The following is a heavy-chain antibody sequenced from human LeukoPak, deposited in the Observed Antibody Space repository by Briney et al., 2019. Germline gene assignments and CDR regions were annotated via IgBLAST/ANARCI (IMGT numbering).Heavy chain of an antibody. V-gene: IGHV1-69*06. Sequence: SVKVSCKASGGTFSSYGFSWVRQAPGQGPEWMGGIIPTFGATNYAQKFQGRVTISADKSTRTAYMELNSLRSEDTAIYYCATGPYVWESWHFNFYYMDVWGKGTTVTVSS. CDR1: GGTFSSYG. J-gene: IGHJ6*03. CDR3: ATGPYVWESWHFNFYYMDV. D-gene: IGHD3-16*01. CDR2: IIPTFGAT.